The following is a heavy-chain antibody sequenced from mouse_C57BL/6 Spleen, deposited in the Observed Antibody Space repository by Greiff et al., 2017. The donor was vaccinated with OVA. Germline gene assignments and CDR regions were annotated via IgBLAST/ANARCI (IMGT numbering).Heavy chain of an antibody. CDR1: GYTFTSYW. CDR2: INPSNGGT. D-gene: IGHD1-1*01. Sequence: QVQLQQPGTELVKPGASVKLSCKASGYTFTSYWMHWVKQRPGQGLEWIGNINPSNGGTNYNEKFKSKATLTVDKSSSTAYMQLSSLTSEDPAVYYCARWGFITTVVATGDWYFDVWGTGTTVTVSS. J-gene: IGHJ1*03. CDR3: ARWGFITTVVATGDWYFDV. V-gene: IGHV1-53*01.